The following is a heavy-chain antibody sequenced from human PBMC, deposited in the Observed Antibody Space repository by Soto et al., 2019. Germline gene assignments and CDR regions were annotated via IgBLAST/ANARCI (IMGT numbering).Heavy chain of an antibody. V-gene: IGHV3-74*01. D-gene: IGHD1-1*01. CDR2: INSDGSRT. Sequence: EVQLVESGGGLVQPGGSLRLSCAASGFTFSSYWMHWVRQAPGEGLRWVSRINSDGSRTTYADSVKGRITISRDNAKNTVYLQMNSLSAEDTAVYYCARIGTGYYYMDVWGKGTTGTVSS. CDR3: ARIGTGYYYMDV. J-gene: IGHJ6*03. CDR1: GFTFSSYW.